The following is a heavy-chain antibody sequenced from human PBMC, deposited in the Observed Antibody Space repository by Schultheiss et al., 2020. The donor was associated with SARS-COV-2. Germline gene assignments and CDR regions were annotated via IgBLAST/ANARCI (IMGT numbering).Heavy chain of an antibody. D-gene: IGHD6-6*01. CDR1: GDSVSSNSAA. Sequence: SETLSLTCAISGDSVSSNSAAWNWIRQSPSRGLEWLGRTYYRSKWYNDYAVSVKSRITINPDTSKNQFSLQLNSVTPEDTAVYYCARYLNVEYSSSSELGYYYGMDVWGQGTTVTVSS. CDR3: ARYLNVEYSSSSELGYYYGMDV. V-gene: IGHV6-1*01. CDR2: TYYRSKWYN. J-gene: IGHJ6*02.